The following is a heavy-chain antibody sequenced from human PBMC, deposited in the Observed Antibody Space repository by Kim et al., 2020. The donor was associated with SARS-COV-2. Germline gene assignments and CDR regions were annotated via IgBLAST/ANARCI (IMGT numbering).Heavy chain of an antibody. CDR3: AGDFWSGYYTDY. V-gene: IGHV4-61*02. CDR2: IYTSGST. CDR1: GGSISSGSYY. D-gene: IGHD3-3*01. Sequence: SETLSLTCTVSGGSISSGSYYWSWIRQPAGKGLEWIGRIYTSGSTNYNPSLKSRVTISVDTSKNQFSLKLSSVTAADTAVYYCAGDFWSGYYTDYWGQGTLVTVSS. J-gene: IGHJ4*02.